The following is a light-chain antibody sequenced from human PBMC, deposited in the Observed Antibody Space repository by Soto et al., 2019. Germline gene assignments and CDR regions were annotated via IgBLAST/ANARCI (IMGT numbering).Light chain of an antibody. CDR1: SSNIGNQD. Sequence: QSVVTQPPSVSAAPGQEVAISCSGSSSNIGNQDVSWYQQLPGAAPKLLISENNRRPSGIPDRFSASKSGTSATLAITGLQTGDEADYYCVSWDGSLNEEVFGGGTKLTVL. CDR3: VSWDGSLNEEV. CDR2: ENN. J-gene: IGLJ3*02. V-gene: IGLV1-51*02.